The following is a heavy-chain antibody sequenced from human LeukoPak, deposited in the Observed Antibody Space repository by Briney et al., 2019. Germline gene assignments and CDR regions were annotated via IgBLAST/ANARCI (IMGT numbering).Heavy chain of an antibody. D-gene: IGHD3-22*01. J-gene: IGHJ3*02. CDR1: GGSISSYY. V-gene: IGHV4-59*08. Sequence: SETLSLTCTVSGGSISSYYWSWIRQPPGKGLEWIGYIYYSGSTNYNPSHKSRVTISVDTSTNQFSLKLSSVTAADTAVYYCARHWGDMIVVVSDAFDIWGQGTMVTVSS. CDR2: IYYSGST. CDR3: ARHWGDMIVVVSDAFDI.